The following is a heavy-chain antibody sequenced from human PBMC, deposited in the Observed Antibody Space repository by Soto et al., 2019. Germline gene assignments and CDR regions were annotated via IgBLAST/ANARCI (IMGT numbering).Heavy chain of an antibody. CDR1: GFTFSCYG. V-gene: IGHV3-30*03. CDR3: ARKGYGGRWSLDY. CDR2: ISYDGNRK. J-gene: IGHJ4*02. Sequence: QVQLVESGGGVMKPGRSQRLSCAASGFTFSCYGMHWARQAPGEGLERVAVISYDGNRKYYADSVKGRFTISRDFSKNTGDRHMNSLRVDDTAVYFCARKGYGGRWSLDYWGQGILVPVSS. D-gene: IGHD6-13*01.